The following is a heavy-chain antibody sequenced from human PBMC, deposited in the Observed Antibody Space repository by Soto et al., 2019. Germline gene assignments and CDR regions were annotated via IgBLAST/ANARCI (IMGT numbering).Heavy chain of an antibody. V-gene: IGHV4-31*03. J-gene: IGHJ4*02. D-gene: IGHD2-15*01. Sequence: SETLSLTCTVSGGSITTGGYYWSWIRQLPGKGLEWIGHRYYSESTYYNPSLKSRVSISLDTSKNQFSLKLSFVTTADTAMYYCARTKCSGGSCYSWSLDYWGQGTPVTVSS. CDR3: ARTKCSGGSCYSWSLDY. CDR1: GGSITTGGYY. CDR2: RYYSEST.